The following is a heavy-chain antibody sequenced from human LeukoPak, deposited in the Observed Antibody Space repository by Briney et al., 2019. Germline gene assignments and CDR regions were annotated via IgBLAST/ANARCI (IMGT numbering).Heavy chain of an antibody. Sequence: PSETLSLTCTDSGGSISSYYWSWIRQPPGKGLEWIGYIYYSGSTNYNPSLKSRVTISVDTSKNQFSLRLSSVTAADTAVYYCARVTGYMIEDYFDYWGQGTLVTVSS. V-gene: IGHV4-59*01. D-gene: IGHD3-22*01. CDR3: ARVTGYMIEDYFDY. CDR2: IYYSGST. CDR1: GGSISSYY. J-gene: IGHJ4*02.